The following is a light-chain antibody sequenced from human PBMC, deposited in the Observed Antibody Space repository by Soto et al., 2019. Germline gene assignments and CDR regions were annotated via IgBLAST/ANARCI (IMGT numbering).Light chain of an antibody. CDR1: QSVSSSY. Sequence: EIVLTQSPATLSLSPGERATLSCRASQSVSSSYLVWYQQKPGQAPRLLIYGASSRATGIPDRFSGSGSGTDFTLTISRLEPEDFAVYYCQQYDISWTFGQGTKVDIK. CDR3: QQYDISWT. V-gene: IGKV3-20*01. J-gene: IGKJ1*01. CDR2: GAS.